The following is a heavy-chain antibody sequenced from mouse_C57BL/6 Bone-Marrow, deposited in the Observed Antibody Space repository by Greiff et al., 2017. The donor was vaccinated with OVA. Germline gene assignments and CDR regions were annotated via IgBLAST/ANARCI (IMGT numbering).Heavy chain of an antibody. CDR1: GYTFTSYW. CDR2: IYPGNSDT. Sequence: VQLQQSGTVLARPGASVKMSCKTSGYTFTSYWMHWVKQRPGQGLEWIGAIYPGNSDTSYNQKLKGKATLTAVTSASPAYMELSSLTNEYSAVYDCTRDYSNYFFDYWGQGTTLTVSS. D-gene: IGHD2-5*01. V-gene: IGHV1-5*01. J-gene: IGHJ2*01. CDR3: TRDYSNYFFDY.